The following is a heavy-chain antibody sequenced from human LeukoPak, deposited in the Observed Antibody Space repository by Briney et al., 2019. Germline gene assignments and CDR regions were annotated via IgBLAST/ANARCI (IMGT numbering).Heavy chain of an antibody. D-gene: IGHD3-3*01. V-gene: IGHV4-39*02. J-gene: IGHJ3*02. CDR1: GGSLSSSSYY. CDR2: IYYSGDT. Sequence: SETLSLTCTVSGGSLSSSSYYWGWLRQPPGKGLEWISSIYYSGDTYYNPSLKSRVTTSIDTSKSQFSLRLSSVTAADTAVYYCAKDPHWTFDIWGQGTMVTVSS. CDR3: AKDPHWTFDI.